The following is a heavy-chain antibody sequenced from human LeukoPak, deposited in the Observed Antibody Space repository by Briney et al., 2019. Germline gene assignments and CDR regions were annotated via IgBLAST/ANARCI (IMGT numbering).Heavy chain of an antibody. CDR3: ARSVGALSNWFDP. D-gene: IGHD1-26*01. V-gene: IGHV4-30-2*01. CDR1: GGSISSGGYS. Sequence: TSETLSLTCAVSGGSISSGGYSWSWIRQPPGKGLEWIGYIYHSGSTYYNPSLKSRVTISVDRSKNQFSLKLSSVTAADTAVYYCARSVGALSNWFDPWSQGTLVTVSS. CDR2: IYHSGST. J-gene: IGHJ5*02.